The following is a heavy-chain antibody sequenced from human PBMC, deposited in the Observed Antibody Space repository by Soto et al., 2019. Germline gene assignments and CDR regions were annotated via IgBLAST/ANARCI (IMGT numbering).Heavy chain of an antibody. CDR2: IWYDGSNK. Sequence: GGSLRLSCAASGFTFSSYGMHWVRQAPGKGLEWVAVIWYDGSNKYYADSVKGRFTISRDNSKNTLYLQMNSLRAEDTAVYYCAREATDFWSGYYIPYFDYWGQGTLVTVSS. CDR3: AREATDFWSGYYIPYFDY. CDR1: GFTFSSYG. D-gene: IGHD3-3*01. J-gene: IGHJ4*02. V-gene: IGHV3-33*01.